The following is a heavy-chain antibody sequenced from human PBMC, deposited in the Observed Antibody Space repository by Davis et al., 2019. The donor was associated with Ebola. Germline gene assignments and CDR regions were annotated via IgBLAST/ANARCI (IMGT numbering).Heavy chain of an antibody. CDR2: IDPGDFYT. V-gene: IGHV5-10-1*01. CDR3: ARHGLVVVPAAVAPDV. Sequence: GESLKISCKGSGYTFTSYWISWVRQMPGKGLEWMGRIDPGDFYTNYSPSFQGHVTISADKSISTAYLQWSSLKASDTAMYYCARHGLVVVPAAVAPDVWGKGTTVTVSS. CDR1: GYTFTSYW. J-gene: IGHJ6*04. D-gene: IGHD2-2*01.